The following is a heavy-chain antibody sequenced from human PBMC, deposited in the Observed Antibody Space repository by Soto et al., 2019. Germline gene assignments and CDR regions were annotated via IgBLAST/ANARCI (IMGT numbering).Heavy chain of an antibody. CDR1: GFSLSTSGVG. J-gene: IGHJ4*02. Sequence: QITLKESGPTLVKPTQTLTLTCTFSGFSLSTSGVGVGWIRQPPGKALEWLALIYWNDDKRYSPSLKSRLTITKDTSNNQVVLTMTNMDPVDTATYYCAHTFHHLYSSSSLVNSPYFDYWGQGTLVTVSS. D-gene: IGHD6-6*01. V-gene: IGHV2-5*01. CDR3: AHTFHHLYSSSSLVNSPYFDY. CDR2: IYWNDDK.